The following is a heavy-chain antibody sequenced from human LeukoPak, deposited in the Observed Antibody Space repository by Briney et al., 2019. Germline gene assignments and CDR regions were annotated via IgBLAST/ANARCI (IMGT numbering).Heavy chain of an antibody. CDR1: GGSISSSSYY. Sequence: SETLSLTCTVSGGSISSSSYYWGWIRQPPGKGLEWIGSIYYSGSTYYNLSLKSRVTISVDTSKNQFSLKLSSVTAADTAVYYCARRVMRVAANWFDPWGQGTLVTVSS. CDR2: IYYSGST. D-gene: IGHD6-25*01. J-gene: IGHJ5*02. V-gene: IGHV4-39*01. CDR3: ARRVMRVAANWFDP.